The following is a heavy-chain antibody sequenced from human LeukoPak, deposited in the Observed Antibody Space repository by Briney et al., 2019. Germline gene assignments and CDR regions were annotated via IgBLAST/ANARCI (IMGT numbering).Heavy chain of an antibody. J-gene: IGHJ6*03. V-gene: IGHV1-18*01. CDR3: ARMGGSSYYYDSSGKYYYYYYMDV. D-gene: IGHD3-22*01. Sequence: GASVKVSCKASGYTFTSYGISWVRQAPGQGLEWMGWISAYNGNTNYAQKLQGRVTMTTDTSTSTAYMELRSLRSDDTAVYYCARMGGSSYYYDSSGKYYYYYYMDVWGKGTTVTVSS. CDR1: GYTFTSYG. CDR2: ISAYNGNT.